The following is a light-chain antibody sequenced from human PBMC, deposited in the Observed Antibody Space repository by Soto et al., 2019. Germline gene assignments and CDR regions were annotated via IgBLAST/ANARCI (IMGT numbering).Light chain of an antibody. Sequence: QSVLTQQPSXXAAXXXXXXISCSGSSSDIGNNYVSWYQQLPGTAPKLLIYDNNKRPSGIPDRFSGSKSGTSATLGITGLQTGDEADYYCGSWNSRLSAWVFGGGTQLTVL. CDR3: GSWNSRLSAWV. CDR1: SSDIGNNY. CDR2: DNN. V-gene: IGLV1-51*01. J-gene: IGLJ3*02.